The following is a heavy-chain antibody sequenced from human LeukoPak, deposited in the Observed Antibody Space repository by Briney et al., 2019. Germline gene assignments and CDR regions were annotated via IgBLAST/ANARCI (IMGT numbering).Heavy chain of an antibody. CDR1: GFTFSSYA. CDR2: ISYDGSNK. D-gene: IGHD6-13*01. CDR3: ASPGDIGQQLVQYFQH. Sequence: PGGSLRLSCAASGFTFSSYAMHWVRQAPGKGLEWVAVISYDGSNKYYADSVKGRFTISRDNSKNTLYLQMNSLRAEDTAVYYCASPGDIGQQLVQYFQHWGQGTLVTVSS. J-gene: IGHJ1*01. V-gene: IGHV3-30*04.